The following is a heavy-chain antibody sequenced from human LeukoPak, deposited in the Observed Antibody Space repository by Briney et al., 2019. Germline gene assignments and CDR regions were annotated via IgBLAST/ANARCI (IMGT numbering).Heavy chain of an antibody. Sequence: PGRSLRLSCAASGFTFSIYAMHWVRQAPGKGLEWVAVISYDGSNKYYADSVKGRFTISRDNSKNTLYLQMNSLRAEDTAVYYCAREYGSGSPWAYYYYGMDVWGQGTTVTVSS. CDR2: ISYDGSNK. CDR3: AREYGSGSPWAYYYYGMDV. V-gene: IGHV3-30*04. CDR1: GFTFSIYA. D-gene: IGHD3-10*01. J-gene: IGHJ6*02.